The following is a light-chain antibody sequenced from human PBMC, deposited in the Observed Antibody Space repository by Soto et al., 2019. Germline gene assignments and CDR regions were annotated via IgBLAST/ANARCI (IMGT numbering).Light chain of an antibody. CDR1: QSVYSS. V-gene: IGKV3-15*01. CDR3: QHYNHWLWM. CDR2: GAS. Sequence: EIVLTQSPGTLSLSPGERATLSCRASQSVYSSLAWYQQKPGQAPRLLIYGASTRATGIPARFSGSGSGTEFTLTISNLQSEDFAVYYCQHYNHWLWMFGQGTKV. J-gene: IGKJ1*01.